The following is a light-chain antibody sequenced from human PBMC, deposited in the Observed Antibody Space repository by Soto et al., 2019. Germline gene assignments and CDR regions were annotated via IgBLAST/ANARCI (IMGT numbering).Light chain of an antibody. J-gene: IGLJ1*01. CDR2: DVV. CDR1: SSDVGGFNS. Sequence: QSVLTQPASVSGSPGQSITISCTGTSSDVGGFNSVSWYQLRPGTAPKLILYDVVDRPSGVSYRFSGSKSGNTASLTNSGLQAADEADYFCSSYTSTMTNVFGSGTKLTVL. CDR3: SSYTSTMTNV. V-gene: IGLV2-14*03.